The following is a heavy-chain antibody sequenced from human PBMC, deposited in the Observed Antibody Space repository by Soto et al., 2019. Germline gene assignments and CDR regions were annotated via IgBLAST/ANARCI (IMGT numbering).Heavy chain of an antibody. CDR2: VYHTGRT. D-gene: IGHD3-9*01. V-gene: IGHV4-61*01. CDR3: ARYFAYFDS. CDR1: GGSFKSGSYS. Sequence: QVQLQESGPGLVKPSETLSLTCTVSGGSFKSGSYSWSWIRQPPGKGLECIGYVYHTGRTSYNPSLKSRVSISMDTSKKQCSLNPDSVTAADTAVYFCARYFAYFDSWGQGTLVTVSS. J-gene: IGHJ4*02.